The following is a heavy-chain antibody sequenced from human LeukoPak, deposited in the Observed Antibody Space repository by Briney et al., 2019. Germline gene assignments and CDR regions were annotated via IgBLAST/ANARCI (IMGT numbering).Heavy chain of an antibody. CDR3: ARDRAAPTWYFDL. J-gene: IGHJ2*01. CDR2: IDGSTSTI. D-gene: IGHD2-15*01. Sequence: GGSLRLSWEASGFTFNWYSMNWLRQAPGKGLEWVSYIDGSTSTIYYADSVKGRFTISRDNAKNSLYLQMNSLRAEDTAVYYCARDRAAPTWYFDLWGRGTLVTVSS. CDR1: GFTFNWYS. V-gene: IGHV3-48*01.